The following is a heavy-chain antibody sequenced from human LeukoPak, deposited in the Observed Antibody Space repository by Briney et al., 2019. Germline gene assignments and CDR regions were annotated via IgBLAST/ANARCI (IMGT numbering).Heavy chain of an antibody. D-gene: IGHD2-2*01. Sequence: GGSLRLSCAASGFTFSSYAMSWVRQAPGKGLEWVSSISSSSYIYYADSVKGRFTISRDNAKNSLYLQMNSLRAEDTAVYYCAKDRGCTSCPVSYYYMDVWGKGTTVTVSS. CDR2: ISSSSYI. V-gene: IGHV3-21*01. CDR3: AKDRGCTSCPVSYYYMDV. CDR1: GFTFSSYA. J-gene: IGHJ6*03.